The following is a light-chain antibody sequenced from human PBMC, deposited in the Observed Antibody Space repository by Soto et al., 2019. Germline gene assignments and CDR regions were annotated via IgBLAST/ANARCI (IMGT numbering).Light chain of an antibody. CDR1: QSISSW. CDR2: DAS. Sequence: DIQMTQSPSTLSASVGDRVTITCRASQSISSWLAWYQQKPGKAPKLLIYDASSLESGVPSRFSGSGSGTEFTLTISSLPPDDFATYYCQQYNSYSLFTFGPGTKVDIK. J-gene: IGKJ3*01. V-gene: IGKV1-5*01. CDR3: QQYNSYSLFT.